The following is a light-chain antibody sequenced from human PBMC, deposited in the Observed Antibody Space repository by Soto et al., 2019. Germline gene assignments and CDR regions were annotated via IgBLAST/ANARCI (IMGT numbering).Light chain of an antibody. CDR2: GAS. J-gene: IGKJ1*01. V-gene: IGKV3-20*01. CDR3: QQYGGSPRT. Sequence: EIVLTQSPGTLSLSPGERATLSCRASQSVSSSSLAWYQQKRGQAPRLLIHGASSRATGIPDRFSGSGSGTDFTLTISRLETEDFAVYYCQQYGGSPRTFGQGTQVEVQ. CDR1: QSVSSSS.